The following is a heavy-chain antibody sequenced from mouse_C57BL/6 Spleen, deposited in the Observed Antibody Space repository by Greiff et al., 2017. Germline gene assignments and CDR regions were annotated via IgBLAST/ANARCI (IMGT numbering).Heavy chain of an antibody. D-gene: IGHD1-1*01. CDR2: IDPANGNT. V-gene: IGHV14-3*01. Sequence: VQLQQSVAELVRPGASVKLSCTASGFNIQNSYMHWVKQRPEQGLEWIGRIDPANGNTKYDPTFQGKATITVDPTSTPAYLQISSLTSEDTAIYDCAALITTVVEEYGEVWGTGTTVTVSS. CDR1: GFNIQNSY. J-gene: IGHJ1*03. CDR3: AALITTVVEEYGEV.